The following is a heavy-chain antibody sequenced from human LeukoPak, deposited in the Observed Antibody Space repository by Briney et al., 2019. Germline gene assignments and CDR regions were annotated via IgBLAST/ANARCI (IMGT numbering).Heavy chain of an antibody. J-gene: IGHJ5*02. CDR2: IYTSGST. D-gene: IGHD3-10*01. V-gene: IGHV4-61*02. CDR3: ARSLGFGELWGQIPWFDP. Sequence: SETLSLTCTVSGGSISSGSYYWSWIRQPAGKGLEWIGRIYTSGSTNYNPSLKSRVTISVETSKNQFSLKLSSVTAADTAVYYCARSLGFGELWGQIPWFDPWGQGTLVTVSP. CDR1: GGSISSGSYY.